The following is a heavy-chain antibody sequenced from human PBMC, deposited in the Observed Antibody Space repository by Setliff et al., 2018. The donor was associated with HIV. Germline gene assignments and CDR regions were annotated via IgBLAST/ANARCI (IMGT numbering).Heavy chain of an antibody. J-gene: IGHJ4*02. V-gene: IGHV4-38-2*02. D-gene: IGHD4-17*01. CDR1: GYSISRDYY. Sequence: SETLSLTCAVSGYSISRDYYWGWIRQPPGKGLEWIGSIYHNGNTYYNPSLKSRVTISTGTSNNQFSLTLSSVTAADTAVYYCARDPPGHGDSNDYWGQGTLVTVSS. CDR2: IYHNGNT. CDR3: ARDPPGHGDSNDY.